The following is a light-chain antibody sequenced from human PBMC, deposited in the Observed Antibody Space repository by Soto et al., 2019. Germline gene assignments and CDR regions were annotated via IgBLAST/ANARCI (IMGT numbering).Light chain of an antibody. CDR1: SSDVGTYDY. V-gene: IGLV2-14*01. J-gene: IGLJ1*01. CDR3: CSFTTSGTHV. Sequence: QSALTQPASVFGSPGQSITISCTGTSSDVGTYDYVSWHQQHPGKAPKLMIFDVNNRPTGISGRFSGSKSGNSASLTISGRQAEDEADYYCCSFTTSGTHVFGTGTKLTVL. CDR2: DVN.